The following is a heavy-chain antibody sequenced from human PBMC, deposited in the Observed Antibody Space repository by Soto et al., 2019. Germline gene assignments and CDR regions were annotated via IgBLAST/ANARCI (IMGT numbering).Heavy chain of an antibody. CDR2: IKSKTDGGTT. CDR3: TTDGRYSSSSSYYYYGMDV. V-gene: IGHV3-15*07. Sequence: GGSLRLSCAASGFTFSNAWMNWVRQAPGKGLEWVGRIKSKTDGGTTDYAAPVKGRFTISRDDSKNTLYLQMNSLKTEDTAVYYCTTDGRYSSSSSYYYYGMDVWGQGTKVTVSS. D-gene: IGHD6-6*01. J-gene: IGHJ6*02. CDR1: GFTFSNAW.